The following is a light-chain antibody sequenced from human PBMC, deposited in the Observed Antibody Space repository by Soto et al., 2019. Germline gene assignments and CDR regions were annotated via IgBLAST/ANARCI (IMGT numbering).Light chain of an antibody. V-gene: IGKV1-5*01. Sequence: DVQMTQSPSTLSTSVGDRVTITCRASQSIRTSLAWYQQKPGKAPKLLIYDASTLQSGVPSRFSGSGSGTEFTLTISSLKPDDFASYYCQQYNTYWTFGQGTK. J-gene: IGKJ1*01. CDR3: QQYNTYWT. CDR2: DAS. CDR1: QSIRTS.